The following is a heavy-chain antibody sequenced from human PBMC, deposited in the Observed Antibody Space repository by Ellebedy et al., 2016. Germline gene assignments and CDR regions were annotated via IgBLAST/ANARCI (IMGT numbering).Heavy chain of an antibody. CDR3: AKGRSIFGVVSPFDY. V-gene: IGHV3-30-3*01. CDR1: GFTFSSYA. D-gene: IGHD3-3*01. J-gene: IGHJ4*02. CDR2: ISYDGSNK. Sequence: GESLKISXAASGFTFSSYAMHWVRQAPGKGLEWVAVISYDGSNKYYADSVKGRFTISRDNSKNTLYLQMNSLRAEDTAVYYCAKGRSIFGVVSPFDYWGQGTLVTVSS.